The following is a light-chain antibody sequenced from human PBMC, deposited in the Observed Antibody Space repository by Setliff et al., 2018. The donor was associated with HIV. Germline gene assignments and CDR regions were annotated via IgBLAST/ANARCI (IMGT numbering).Light chain of an antibody. V-gene: IGLV2-14*01. Sequence: SVLTQPASVSGSPGQSITISCTGTSSDVGGYSHVSWYQQHPGKAPKLIIYEVRNRPSGVSNRFSGSKSGNTASLTISGLRAEDEADYYCSSYAITNTRPFGTGTKVTV. J-gene: IGLJ1*01. CDR1: SSDVGGYSH. CDR3: SSYAITNTRP. CDR2: EVR.